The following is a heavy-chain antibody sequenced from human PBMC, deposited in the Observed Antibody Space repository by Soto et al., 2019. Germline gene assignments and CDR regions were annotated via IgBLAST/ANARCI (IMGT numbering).Heavy chain of an antibody. V-gene: IGHV4-31*03. CDR2: IYYSGST. CDR1: GGSISSGGYY. D-gene: IGHD6-25*01. J-gene: IGHJ4*02. CDR3: ACGRSSAGKNKFDF. Sequence: PSETLSLTCTVSGGSISSGGYYWSWIRQHPGKGLEWIGYIYYSGSTYYNPSLKSRVTISVDTSKNQFSLKLSSVTAADTAVYYFACGRSSAGKNKFDFWGRGTLVIGSS.